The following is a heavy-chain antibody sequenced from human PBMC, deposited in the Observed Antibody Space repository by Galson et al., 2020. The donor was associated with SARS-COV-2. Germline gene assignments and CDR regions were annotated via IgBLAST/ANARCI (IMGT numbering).Heavy chain of an antibody. J-gene: IGHJ6*02. Sequence: SETLSLTCSVSGYSISSGYYWGWIRQPPGKGLEWIGSIHHSGTTYYNPSLKSRVTISIDTSKNQFSLKLTSVTAADTAFYYCARDGREWNFYYGLDVWGQGTTVTVSS. CDR2: IHHSGTT. CDR3: ARDGREWNFYYGLDV. V-gene: IGHV4-38-2*02. CDR1: GYSISSGYY. D-gene: IGHD1-7*01.